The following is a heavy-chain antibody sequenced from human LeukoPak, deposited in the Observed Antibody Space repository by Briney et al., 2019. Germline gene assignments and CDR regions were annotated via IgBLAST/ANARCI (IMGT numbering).Heavy chain of an antibody. Sequence: GGSLRLSCAASGFTFNSYWMSWVRQAPGKGRGWVASIKQEGSEKYYVDSVKGRFTISRDNAKNSLCLQMNSLRAEDTAVYYCARDLYYYYYDSSGYLWGYWGQGTLVTVSS. CDR3: ARDLYYYYYDSSGYLWGY. CDR2: IKQEGSEK. J-gene: IGHJ4*02. V-gene: IGHV3-7*01. D-gene: IGHD3-22*01. CDR1: GFTFNSYW.